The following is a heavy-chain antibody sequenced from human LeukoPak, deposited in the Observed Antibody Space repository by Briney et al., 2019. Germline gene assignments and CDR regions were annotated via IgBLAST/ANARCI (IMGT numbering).Heavy chain of an antibody. D-gene: IGHD2-15*01. CDR2: INPNSGGT. V-gene: IGHV1-2*02. CDR3: ARLVVVAATPEDY. J-gene: IGHJ4*02. CDR1: GYTFTGYY. Sequence: ASVKVSCKASGYTFTGYYMHWVRQAPGQGLEWMGWINPNSGGTNYAQKFQGRATMTRDTSISTAYMELSRLRSDDTAVYYCARLVVVAATPEDYWGQGTLVTVSS.